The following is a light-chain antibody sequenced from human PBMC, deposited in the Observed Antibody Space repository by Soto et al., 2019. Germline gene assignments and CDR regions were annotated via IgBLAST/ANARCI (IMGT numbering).Light chain of an antibody. V-gene: IGKV1-5*01. J-gene: IGKJ1*01. CDR1: QSIGRW. CDR2: DAS. Sequence: DIQMTQSPSTLSASVGDTVTVTCRASQSIGRWLAWYQQKPGKAPKLLIFDASTLENGVPARFSGSRSGPEISLTSSSLQPDDFATYYCQHYNSYGTFGQGTKVDIK. CDR3: QHYNSYGT.